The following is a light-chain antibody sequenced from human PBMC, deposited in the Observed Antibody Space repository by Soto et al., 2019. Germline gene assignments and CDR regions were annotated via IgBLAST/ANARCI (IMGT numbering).Light chain of an antibody. V-gene: IGKV3D-11*02. Sequence: EIVLSQSPGTLSLSPGERATLSCRASQSVNNNLAWYQQKPGQAPRLLMSGTSNRATGTPDRFSGSGSGTDFTLTISSLEPEDFAVYYCQQRRSWQVTFGQGTRLEIK. CDR1: QSVNNN. CDR2: GTS. J-gene: IGKJ5*01. CDR3: QQRRSWQVT.